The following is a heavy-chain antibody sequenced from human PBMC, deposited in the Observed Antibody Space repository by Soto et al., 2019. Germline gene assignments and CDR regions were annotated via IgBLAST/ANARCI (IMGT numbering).Heavy chain of an antibody. CDR1: GFTFSSYA. J-gene: IGHJ6*02. D-gene: IGHD2-2*01. V-gene: IGHV3-23*01. Sequence: EVQLLESGGGLVQPGGSLRLSCAASGFTFSSYAMSWVRQAPGKGLEWVSAISGSGGSTYYADSVKGRFTISRDNSQNPLYLQMNSLRAEDTAVYYCAKGRIVVVPAASFHYYGIDVWGQGATVTVSS. CDR3: AKGRIVVVPAASFHYYGIDV. CDR2: ISGSGGST.